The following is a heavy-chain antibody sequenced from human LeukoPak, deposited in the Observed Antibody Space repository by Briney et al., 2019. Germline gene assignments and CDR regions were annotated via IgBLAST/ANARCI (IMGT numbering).Heavy chain of an antibody. CDR1: GYTFTSYG. V-gene: IGHV1-18*01. D-gene: IGHD3-22*01. CDR3: ASGGVLAGDYYDSSGYSY. CDR2: ISAYNGNT. Sequence: GASVKVSCKASGYTFTSYGISWVRQAPGQGLEWMGWISAYNGNTNYAQKLQGRVTMITDTSTSTAYMELRSLRSDDTAVYYCASGGVLAGDYYDSSGYSYWGQGTLVTVSS. J-gene: IGHJ4*02.